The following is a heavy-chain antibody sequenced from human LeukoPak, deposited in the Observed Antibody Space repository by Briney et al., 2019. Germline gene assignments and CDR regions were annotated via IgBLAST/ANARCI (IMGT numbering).Heavy chain of an antibody. CDR1: GFTVSSNY. D-gene: IGHD5-18*01. CDR2: IYSGGST. J-gene: IGHJ3*02. Sequence: TGGSLRLSCAASGFTVSSNYMSWVRQPPGKGLEWVSVIYSGGSTYYADSVKGRFTISRDNSKNTLYLQMNSLRAEDTAVYYCARVKTAMVDGAFDIWGQGTMVTVSS. V-gene: IGHV3-53*01. CDR3: ARVKTAMVDGAFDI.